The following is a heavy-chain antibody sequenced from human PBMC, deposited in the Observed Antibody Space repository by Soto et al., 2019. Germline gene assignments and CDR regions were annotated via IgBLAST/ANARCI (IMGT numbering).Heavy chain of an antibody. CDR3: AQRIRVSEFCFYC. CDR2: ISASGDRT. V-gene: IGHV3-23*01. D-gene: IGHD3-10*01. CDR1: GFTFSNYG. Sequence: EVQVLESGGALVQPGGSLRLSCAASGFTFSNYGMTWVRQAPGKGLEWVSTISASGDRTFSADSVKGRFTVSTDSFTNMVYLQMSSLRAEDTALYYCAQRIRVSEFCFYCWGQGTLVTVSS. J-gene: IGHJ4*02.